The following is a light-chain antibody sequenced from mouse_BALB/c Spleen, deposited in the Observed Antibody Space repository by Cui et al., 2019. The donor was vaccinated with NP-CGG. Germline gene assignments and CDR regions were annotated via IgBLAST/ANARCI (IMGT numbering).Light chain of an antibody. CDR3: ALWYSNHWV. J-gene: IGLJ1*01. V-gene: IGLV1*01. CDR2: GTN. Sequence: QAVVTQESAPTTSPGETVTLTCRSSPGAVTTNNYANWVQEKPDHLFTGLIGGTNNRAPGVPARFSGSLIGDKAALTITGAQTEDEAIYFCALWYSNHWVFGGGTKLTVL. CDR1: PGAVTTNNY.